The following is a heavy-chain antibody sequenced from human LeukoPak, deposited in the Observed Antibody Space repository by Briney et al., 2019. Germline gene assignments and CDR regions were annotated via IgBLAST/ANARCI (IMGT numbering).Heavy chain of an antibody. J-gene: IGHJ4*02. CDR1: GGTFSSYA. CDR3: ARLTGDEYCSSTSCYNPYYFDY. V-gene: IGHV1-69*13. CDR2: IIPIFGTA. Sequence: SVKVSCKASGGTFSSYAISWVRQAPGQGLEWMGGIIPIFGTANYAQKFQGRVTITADETTSTAYMELSSLRSEDTAVYYCARLTGDEYCSSTSCYNPYYFDYWGQGTLVTVSS. D-gene: IGHD2-2*02.